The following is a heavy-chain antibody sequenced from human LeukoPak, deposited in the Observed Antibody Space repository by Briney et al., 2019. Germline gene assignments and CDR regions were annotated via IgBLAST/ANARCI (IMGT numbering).Heavy chain of an antibody. J-gene: IGHJ4*02. CDR2: IYSSRST. V-gene: IGHV4-4*07. D-gene: IGHD1-26*01. CDR3: ARMYSGTYGGIDY. Sequence: PSETLSLTCTVSGGSISSYYWSWIRQPAGKGLEWIGRIYSSRSTNYNPSLKSRVTMSVDTSTNQFSLRLSSVTAADTAVYYCARMYSGTYGGIDYWGQGTLVTVSS. CDR1: GGSISSYY.